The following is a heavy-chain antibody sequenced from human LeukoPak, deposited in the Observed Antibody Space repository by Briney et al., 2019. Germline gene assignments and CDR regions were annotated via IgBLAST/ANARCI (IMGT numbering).Heavy chain of an antibody. D-gene: IGHD6-6*01. J-gene: IGHJ4*02. CDR2: ISSSSSYI. V-gene: IGHV3-21*01. CDR1: GFTFSSYS. Sequence: GGSLRLSCAASGFTFSSYSMNWVRQAPGKGLEWVSSISSSSSYIYHADSVKGRFTISRDNSKNTLYLQMNSLRAEDTAVYYCAKGEYSSSSGDLTYWGQGTLVTVSS. CDR3: AKGEYSSSSGDLTY.